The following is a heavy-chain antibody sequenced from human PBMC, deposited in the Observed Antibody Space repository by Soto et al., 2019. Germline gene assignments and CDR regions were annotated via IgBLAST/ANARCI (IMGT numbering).Heavy chain of an antibody. CDR1: GGTFSSYG. J-gene: IGHJ4*02. Sequence: EGCLRLSWAASGGTFSSYGLHWVRQAPGKGLRWVAVIWYDGSNKYYADSVKDRFTISRDNSKNTVYLQMNSLRPEDTTVYYRARWGIERNGGSDSWGQGP. V-gene: IGHV3-33*01. CDR2: IWYDGSNK. D-gene: IGHD6-13*01. CDR3: ARWGIERNGGSDS.